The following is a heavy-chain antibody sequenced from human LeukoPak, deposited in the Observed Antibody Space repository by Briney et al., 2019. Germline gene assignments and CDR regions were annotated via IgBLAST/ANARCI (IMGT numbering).Heavy chain of an antibody. CDR3: AKGSFDWLSSYYFDY. CDR2: INPNSGGT. J-gene: IGHJ4*02. V-gene: IGHV1-2*02. Sequence: ASVKVSCKASGYTFTGYYMHWVRQAPGQGLEWMGWINPNSGGTNYAQKFQGRVTISRDNAKNSLYLQMNSLRAEDTALYYCAKGSFDWLSSYYFDYWGQGTLVTVSS. CDR1: GYTFTGYY. D-gene: IGHD3-9*01.